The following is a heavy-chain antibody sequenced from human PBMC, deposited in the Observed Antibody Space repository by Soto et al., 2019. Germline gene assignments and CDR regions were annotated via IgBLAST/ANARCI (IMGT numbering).Heavy chain of an antibody. V-gene: IGHV3-74*01. J-gene: IGHJ4*02. D-gene: IGHD5-12*01. CDR1: GFTFSSYS. Sequence: EVQLVESGGGLVKPGGSLRLSCAASGFTFSSYSMNWVRQAPGKGLEWVSRINSDGSDTTYADSVKGRFTISRDNAKNTLYLQMNSLRAEDTALYYCARDKSGPADYWGQGTLVTVSS. CDR3: ARDKSGPADY. CDR2: INSDGSDT.